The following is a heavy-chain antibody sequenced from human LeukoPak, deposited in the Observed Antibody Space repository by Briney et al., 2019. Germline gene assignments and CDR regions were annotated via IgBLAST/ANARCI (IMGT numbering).Heavy chain of an antibody. J-gene: IGHJ6*02. CDR2: INHSGST. V-gene: IGHV4-34*01. Sequence: SETLSLTCAVYGGSFSGYYWSWIRQPPGKGLEWIGEINHSGSTNYNPSLKSRVTISVDTSKNQFSLKLSSVTAADTAVYYCARGTVFWSGYPAYYYGMDVWGQGTTVTVSS. CDR3: ARGTVFWSGYPAYYYGMDV. CDR1: GGSFSGYY. D-gene: IGHD3-3*01.